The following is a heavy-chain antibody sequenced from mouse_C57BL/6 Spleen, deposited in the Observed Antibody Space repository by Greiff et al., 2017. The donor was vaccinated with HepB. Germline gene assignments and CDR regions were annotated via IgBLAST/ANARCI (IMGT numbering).Heavy chain of an antibody. V-gene: IGHV1-81*01. D-gene: IGHD4-1*01. J-gene: IGHJ3*01. CDR3: AREGLGRFAY. Sequence: VQGVESGAELARPGASVKLSCKASGYTFTSYGISWVKQRTGQGLEWIGEIYPRSGNTYYNEKFKGKATLTADKSSSTAYMELRSLTSEDSAVYFCAREGLGRFAYWGQGTLVTVSA. CDR1: GYTFTSYG. CDR2: IYPRSGNT.